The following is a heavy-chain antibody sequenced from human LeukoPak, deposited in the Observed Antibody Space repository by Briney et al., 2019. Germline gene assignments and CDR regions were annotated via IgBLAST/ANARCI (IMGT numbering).Heavy chain of an antibody. Sequence: SETLSLTCTVSGGSISSYYWSWIRQPPGKGLEWIGYIYYSGSTNYNPSLKSRVTISVDTSKNQFSLKLSSVTAADTAVYYCARGTAVVTPLDYWGQGTLVTVSS. D-gene: IGHD4-23*01. V-gene: IGHV4-59*08. CDR2: IYYSGST. J-gene: IGHJ4*02. CDR3: ARGTAVVTPLDY. CDR1: GGSISSYY.